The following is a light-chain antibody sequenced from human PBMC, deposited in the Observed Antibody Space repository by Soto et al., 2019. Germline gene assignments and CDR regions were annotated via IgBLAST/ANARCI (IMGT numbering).Light chain of an antibody. CDR2: EGS. Sequence: QYALTQPASVSGSPGQSITISCTGTSNNVGSYNLVSWYQQHPGKAPKLMIYEGSKRPSGVSNRFSGSKSGNTASLTISGLQAEDEADYYCCSYAGSSTLYVFGTGTKVTVL. CDR3: CSYAGSSTLYV. V-gene: IGLV2-23*01. J-gene: IGLJ1*01. CDR1: SNNVGSYNL.